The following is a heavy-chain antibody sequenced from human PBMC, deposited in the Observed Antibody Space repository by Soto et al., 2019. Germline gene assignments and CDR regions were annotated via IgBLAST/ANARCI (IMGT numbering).Heavy chain of an antibody. V-gene: IGHV3-23*01. CDR2: ISGSGGST. CDR1: FTFSVYA. Sequence: FTFSVYAMSWVRQPPGKGLEWVSTISGSGGSTYYADSVKGRFTISRDNSKNTLYLQMNSLRAEDTAVYYCAKPLTTGYYFPFDYWGQGTLVTVSS. J-gene: IGHJ4*02. D-gene: IGHD3-9*01. CDR3: AKPLTTGYYFPFDY.